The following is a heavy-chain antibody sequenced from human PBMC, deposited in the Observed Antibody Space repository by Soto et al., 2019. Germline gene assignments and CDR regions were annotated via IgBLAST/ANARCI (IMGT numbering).Heavy chain of an antibody. Sequence: GASVKVSCKASGYTFTSYGISWVRQAPGQGLEWMGWISAYNGNTNYAQKLQGRVTMTTDTSTSTAYMEPRSLRSDDTAVYYCARGGCSGGQAPCDAFDIWGQRTMVTVSS. CDR1: GYTFTSYG. CDR2: ISAYNGNT. V-gene: IGHV1-18*01. CDR3: ARGGCSGGQAPCDAFDI. J-gene: IGHJ3*02. D-gene: IGHD2-15*01.